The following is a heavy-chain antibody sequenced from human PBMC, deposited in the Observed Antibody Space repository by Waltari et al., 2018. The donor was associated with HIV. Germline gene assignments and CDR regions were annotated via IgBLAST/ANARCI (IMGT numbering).Heavy chain of an antibody. CDR1: GLTFILYV. CDR2: IWYDGTNK. V-gene: IGHV3-33*01. D-gene: IGHD2-15*01. Sequence: QLHLVVPGGGVAQPGRSLRFSCAASGLTFILYVTTPVRQAPGKGGEWWAVIWYDGTNKYYADSVKGRFTISRDNSKNTLYLQMNSLRAEDTAVYYCARDRSEGGGYYYYGLDVWGQGTTVTVSS. CDR3: ARDRSEGGGYYYYGLDV. J-gene: IGHJ6*02.